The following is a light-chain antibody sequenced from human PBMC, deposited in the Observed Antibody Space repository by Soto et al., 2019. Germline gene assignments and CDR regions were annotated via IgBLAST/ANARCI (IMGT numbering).Light chain of an antibody. J-gene: IGKJ1*01. CDR2: DAS. Sequence: ELLLTQSPSTLPLSPGDRATLSCGAGQSVSSYLAWYQQKPGQAPRLLSDDASNRAAGIPARFSGSGSGTDFTLTISSLETENFAFYYCQQRSNGARTFGQGTKVDIK. CDR1: QSVSSY. CDR3: QQRSNGART. V-gene: IGKV3-11*01.